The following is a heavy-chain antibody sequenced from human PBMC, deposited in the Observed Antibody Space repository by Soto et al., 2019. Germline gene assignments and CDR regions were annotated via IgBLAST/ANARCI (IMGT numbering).Heavy chain of an antibody. J-gene: IGHJ4*02. Sequence: ASVKVSCKASGYNFYSYGISWVRQAPGQGLEWMGWISAYNANTNYAQKFQGRVTLTTDTSTDTAYMELRSLTSDDTAVYYCTRDGIALAGTFDYWGQGTLVTVSS. V-gene: IGHV1-18*01. CDR1: GYNFYSYG. D-gene: IGHD6-19*01. CDR3: TRDGIALAGTFDY. CDR2: ISAYNANT.